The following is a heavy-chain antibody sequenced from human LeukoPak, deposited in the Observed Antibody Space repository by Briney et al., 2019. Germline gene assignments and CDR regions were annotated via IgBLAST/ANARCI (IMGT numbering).Heavy chain of an antibody. CDR2: INYSGNT. CDR3: ARHRYGTFDY. Sequence: KPSETLSLTCTVSGGSISSSSYYWGLIRQPPGKGLEWIGSINYSGNTYYNPSLKSRVTMSVDTSKNQLSLKLSSVTATDTAVYYCARHRYGTFDYWGQGTLVTVSS. V-gene: IGHV4-39*01. J-gene: IGHJ4*02. D-gene: IGHD2-8*01. CDR1: GGSISSSSYY.